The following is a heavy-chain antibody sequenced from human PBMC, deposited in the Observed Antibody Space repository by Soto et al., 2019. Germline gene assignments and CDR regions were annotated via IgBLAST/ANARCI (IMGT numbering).Heavy chain of an antibody. Sequence: SETLSLTCTVSGGSISSSSYYWGWIRQPPGKGLEWIGSIYYSGSTYYNPSLKSRVTISVDTSKNQFSLKLSSVTAADTAVYYCARQAKAGYCSGGSCYGNAFDIWGQGTMVTVSS. V-gene: IGHV4-39*01. CDR1: GGSISSSSYY. CDR2: IYYSGST. CDR3: ARQAKAGYCSGGSCYGNAFDI. D-gene: IGHD2-15*01. J-gene: IGHJ3*02.